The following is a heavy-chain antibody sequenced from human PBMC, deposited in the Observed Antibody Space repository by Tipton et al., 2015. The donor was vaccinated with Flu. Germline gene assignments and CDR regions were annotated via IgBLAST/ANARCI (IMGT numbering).Heavy chain of an antibody. Sequence: SGFNFSGYWVHWVRQPPGKGLVWVSRIDNGGSTATYADSVQGRFTISRDNAKNTVYLEMKSLRAEDTAVYYCATPGTRGYNAFDLWGLGTLVTVSS. J-gene: IGHJ3*01. CDR3: ATPGTRGYNAFDL. CDR2: IDNGGSTA. V-gene: IGHV3-74*01. D-gene: IGHD5-12*01. CDR1: GFNFSGYW.